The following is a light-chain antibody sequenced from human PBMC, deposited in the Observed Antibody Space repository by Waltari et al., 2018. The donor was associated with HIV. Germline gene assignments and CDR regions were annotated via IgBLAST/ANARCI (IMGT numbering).Light chain of an antibody. CDR3: QQYKNWPET. Sequence: EVVLTQAPSTLSVSLGEGASLSCRASQNITNKLGWYQQKPGQAPRLLIYDALRRATAIPDRFSGSGSGTEFNLTISRLLFEDVAVYVCQQYKNWPETFGQGTQVEIK. CDR2: DAL. V-gene: IGKV3D-15*01. J-gene: IGKJ1*01. CDR1: QNITNK.